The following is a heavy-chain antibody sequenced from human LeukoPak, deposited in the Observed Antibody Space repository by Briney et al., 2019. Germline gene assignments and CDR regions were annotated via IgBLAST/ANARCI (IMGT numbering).Heavy chain of an antibody. V-gene: IGHV4-34*01. D-gene: IGHD2-15*01. J-gene: IGHJ3*02. CDR2: INHSGST. CDR3: ARGGCSGGSCYEDAFDI. CDR1: GGSFSGYY. Sequence: SETLSLTCAVYGGSFSGYYWSWIRQPPGQGLEWIGEINHSGSTNYNPSLKSRVTISVDTSKNQFSLKLSSVTAADTAVYYCARGGCSGGSCYEDAFDIWGQGTMVTVSS.